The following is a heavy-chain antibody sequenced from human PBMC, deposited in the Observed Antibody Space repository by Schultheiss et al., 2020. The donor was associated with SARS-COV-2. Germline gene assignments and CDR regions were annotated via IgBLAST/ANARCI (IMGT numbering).Heavy chain of an antibody. J-gene: IGHJ6*02. D-gene: IGHD6-19*01. Sequence: SETLSLTCAVSGYSISSSNWWGWIRQPPGKGLEWIGRIYTSGSTNYNPSLKSRVTISVDTSKNQFSLKLSSVTAADTAVYYCARDKKSSGWEWVGNPEYYYYYGMDVWGQGTTVTVSS. V-gene: IGHV4-28*03. CDR2: IYTSGST. CDR3: ARDKKSSGWEWVGNPEYYYYYGMDV. CDR1: GYSISSSNW.